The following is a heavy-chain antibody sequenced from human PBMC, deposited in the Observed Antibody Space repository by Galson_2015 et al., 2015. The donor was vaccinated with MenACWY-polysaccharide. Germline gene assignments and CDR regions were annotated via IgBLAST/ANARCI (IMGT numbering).Heavy chain of an antibody. CDR2: MNPNTGNT. CDR3: ARGRRDTAVAAPAAVLLDY. Sequence: SVKVSCKASGYTFTNYDINWVRQATGQGLEWMGWMNPNTGNTGYAQKFQGRVTMTRNTSISTAYMELSSLTSEDTAVYYCARGRRDTAVAAPAAVLLDYWGQGILVTVSS. J-gene: IGHJ4*02. D-gene: IGHD6-19*01. CDR1: GYTFTNYD. V-gene: IGHV1-8*01.